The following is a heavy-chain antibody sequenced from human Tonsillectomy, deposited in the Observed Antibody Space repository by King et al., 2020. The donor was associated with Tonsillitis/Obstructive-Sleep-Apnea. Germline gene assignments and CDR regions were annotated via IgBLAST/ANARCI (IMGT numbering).Heavy chain of an antibody. CDR2: IFYSGST. CDR1: GGSISSYY. D-gene: IGHD2-2*01. Sequence: QLQESGPGLVKPSETLSLTCTVSGGSISSYYWSWIRQPPGKGLEWVGYIFYSGSTNYNPTLKSPVTISVETSKNQFSLKLSSVTAADTAVYYCARDHCSSTSCYGNYYYMDVWGKGTTVTVSS. CDR3: ARDHCSSTSCYGNYYYMDV. J-gene: IGHJ6*03. V-gene: IGHV4-59*01.